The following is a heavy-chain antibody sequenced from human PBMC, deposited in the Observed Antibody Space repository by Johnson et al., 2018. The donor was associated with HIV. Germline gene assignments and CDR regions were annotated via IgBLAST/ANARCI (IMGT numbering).Heavy chain of an antibody. J-gene: IGHJ3*02. D-gene: IGHD3-9*01. CDR1: GFTVSSNY. Sequence: VQLVESGGGVVQPGGSLRLSCAASGFTVSSNYMSWVRQAPGQGLEWVSVIYSSGSAYNADSVKGRFTISRDNAKNSLYLQMSSLRAEDTAVYYCAREGVAVRYIDDAFDIWGQGTMVTVSS. V-gene: IGHV3-66*01. CDR2: IYSSGSA. CDR3: AREGVAVRYIDDAFDI.